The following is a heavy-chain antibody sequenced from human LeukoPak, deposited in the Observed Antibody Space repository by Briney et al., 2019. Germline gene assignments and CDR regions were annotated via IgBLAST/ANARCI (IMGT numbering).Heavy chain of an antibody. J-gene: IGHJ6*03. Sequence: GGSLRLSCAASGFTFSSYGMSWVRQAPGKGLEWVSAISGSGGSTYYADSVKGRFTISRDNSKNTLYLQMNSLRAEDTAVYYCAKAGYSSSWYDFGYYYYYMDVWGKGTTVTISS. V-gene: IGHV3-23*01. D-gene: IGHD6-13*01. CDR2: ISGSGGST. CDR3: AKAGYSSSWYDFGYYYYYMDV. CDR1: GFTFSSYG.